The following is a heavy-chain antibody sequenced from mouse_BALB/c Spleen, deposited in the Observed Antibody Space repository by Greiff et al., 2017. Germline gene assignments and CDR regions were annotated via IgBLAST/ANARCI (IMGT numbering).Heavy chain of an antibody. D-gene: IGHD2-10*02. J-gene: IGHJ4*01. CDR3: ARVMYASYYAMDD. CDR2: ISTYYGNT. V-gene: IGHV1-67*01. Sequence: VQLQQSGPELVRPGVSVKISCKGSGYTFTDYAMHWVKQSHAKSLEWIGVISTYYGNTNYNQKFKGKATMTVDKSSSTAYMELARLTSEDSAIYYCARVMYASYYAMDDWGQGTTLTVSS. CDR1: GYTFTDYA.